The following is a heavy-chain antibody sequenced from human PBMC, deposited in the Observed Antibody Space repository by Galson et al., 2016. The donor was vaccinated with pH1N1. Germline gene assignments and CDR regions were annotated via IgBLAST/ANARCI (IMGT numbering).Heavy chain of an antibody. CDR2: IYPSDSDT. CDR3: AGQGTSGFGFYHYGMDV. D-gene: IGHD2-8*01. J-gene: IGHJ6*02. Sequence: QSGAEVKKPGESLKISCKGSGYSFTNYWIAWVRQMPGKGLEWMGIIYPSDSDTRYSPSFQGQVTISADTSINTAYLQWSSLQASDTAVVYCAGQGTSGFGFYHYGMDVWGQGTAVTVSS. CDR1: GYSFTNYW. V-gene: IGHV5-51*01.